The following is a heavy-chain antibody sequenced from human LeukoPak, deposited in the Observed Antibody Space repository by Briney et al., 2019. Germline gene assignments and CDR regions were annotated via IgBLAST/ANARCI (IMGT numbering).Heavy chain of an antibody. CDR3: ARPPAYCSGDC. V-gene: IGHV1-46*01. CDR1: GYAFTSYF. CDR2: INPGTGGT. J-gene: IGHJ4*02. Sequence: GSSVKVSCNASGYAFTSYFIHWVRQGPAQGIELMGIINPGTGGTTYAQNFQGRVTMTSGTSTSTASMELTSLRSDDTAVYDCARPPAYCSGDCWGQGTLVTVSS. D-gene: IGHD2-21*01.